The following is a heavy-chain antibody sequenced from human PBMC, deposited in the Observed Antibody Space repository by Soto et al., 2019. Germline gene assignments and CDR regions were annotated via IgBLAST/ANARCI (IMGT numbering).Heavy chain of an antibody. Sequence: QVTLKESGPVLVKPTETLTLRCTVSGLSITDSEMGVSWIRQPPGQPLEWLAHIDSSGEKSYRTFLKSRLAIAKDTAKSEIVRTRTNMDPADTATYYCARRHLAVAVSPWFDPWGQGIPVTVSS. CDR3: ARRHLAVAVSPWFDP. J-gene: IGHJ5*02. CDR2: IDSSGEK. V-gene: IGHV2-26*01. D-gene: IGHD6-19*01. CDR1: GLSITDSEMG.